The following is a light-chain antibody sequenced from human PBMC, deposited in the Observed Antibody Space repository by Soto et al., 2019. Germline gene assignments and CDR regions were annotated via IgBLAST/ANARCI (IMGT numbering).Light chain of an antibody. J-gene: IGKJ1*01. CDR2: DAS. CDR1: QSVSSY. CDR3: QQSET. V-gene: IGKV3-11*01. Sequence: EIVLTQSPATLSLSPGERATLSCRASQSVSSYLAWYQQKPSQAPRLLIYDASNRATGIPARFSGSGSGTDFTLTISSLEPEDFAVYYCQQSETFGQGTKVDI.